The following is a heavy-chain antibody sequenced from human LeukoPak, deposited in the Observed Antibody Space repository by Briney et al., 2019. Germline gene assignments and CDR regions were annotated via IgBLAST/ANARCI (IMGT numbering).Heavy chain of an antibody. J-gene: IGHJ4*02. V-gene: IGHV4-34*01. CDR2: INHSGST. CDR3: ARGLAAAGGY. D-gene: IGHD6-13*01. Sequence: SETLSLTCAVYGGSFSGYYWSWIRQPPGKGLEWIGEINHSGSTNYNPSLKSRVTISVDTSKNQFSPKLSSVTAADTAVYYCARGLAAAGGYWGQGTLVTVSS. CDR1: GGSFSGYY.